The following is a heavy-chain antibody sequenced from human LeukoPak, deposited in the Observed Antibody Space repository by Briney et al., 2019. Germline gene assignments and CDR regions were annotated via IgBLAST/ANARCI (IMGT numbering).Heavy chain of an antibody. D-gene: IGHD2-2*02. Sequence: SQTLSLTCTVSGGSISSGGYYWSWIRQPPGKGLEWIGHIYYSGSANYNPSLKSRVTISVDTSKNQFSLKLSSVTAADTAVYYCAREGYCSSTSCYIGAFDPWGQGTLVTVSS. CDR1: GGSISSGGYY. J-gene: IGHJ5*02. CDR3: AREGYCSSTSCYIGAFDP. CDR2: IYYSGSA. V-gene: IGHV4-61*09.